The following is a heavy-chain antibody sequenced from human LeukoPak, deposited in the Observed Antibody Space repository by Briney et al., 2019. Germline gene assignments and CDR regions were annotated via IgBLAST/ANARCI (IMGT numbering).Heavy chain of an antibody. CDR2: ISGSGTSR. Sequence: SGGSLRLSCEGSGFTIKNYAMTWVRQVPGEGLEWVSLISGSGTSRYYRDSVKGRFTISRDDSKNMIYLRMDSLRVDDTAIYYCAKVRRTTVSSYGFDPWGQGTLVTVSS. J-gene: IGHJ5*02. D-gene: IGHD4-17*01. V-gene: IGHV3-23*01. CDR3: AKVRRTTVSSYGFDP. CDR1: GFTIKNYA.